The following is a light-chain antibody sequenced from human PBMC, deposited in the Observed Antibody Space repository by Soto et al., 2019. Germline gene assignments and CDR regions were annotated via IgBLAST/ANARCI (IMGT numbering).Light chain of an antibody. J-gene: IGKJ1*01. Sequence: MAQSPAPLSVSPGGRATLSCRASQSISDTLAWYQQKPGQAPRLLIHGASTRATGFPARFSGSGSGTDFTLTISSRQSEDFAVYYCQHYNNWPWTFGQGTKVDIK. CDR2: GAS. CDR3: QHYNNWPWT. V-gene: IGKV3-15*01. CDR1: QSISDT.